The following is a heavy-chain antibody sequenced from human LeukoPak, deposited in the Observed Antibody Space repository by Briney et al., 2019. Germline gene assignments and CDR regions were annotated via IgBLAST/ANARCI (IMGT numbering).Heavy chain of an antibody. Sequence: GGSLRLSCAASGFTFSSYSMNWVRQAPGKGLEWVSSISSSSSYVHYADSVKGRFTISRDNAKNSLYLQMNSLRAEDTAVYYCARVVPAAGGDYWGQGTLVTVSS. D-gene: IGHD2-2*01. CDR1: GFTFSSYS. J-gene: IGHJ4*02. CDR3: ARVVPAAGGDY. CDR2: ISSSSSYV. V-gene: IGHV3-21*01.